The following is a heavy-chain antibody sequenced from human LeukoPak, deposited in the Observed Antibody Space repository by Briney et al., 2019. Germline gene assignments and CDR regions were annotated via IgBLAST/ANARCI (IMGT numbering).Heavy chain of an antibody. V-gene: IGHV1-69*05. CDR3: ARVKAVALDY. J-gene: IGHJ4*02. CDR1: GGTFSSYA. Sequence: ASVKVSCKASGGTFSSYAISWVRQAPGQGLEWMGRIIPIFGTADYAQKLQGRVTITTDESTSTAYMELSSLRSEDTAVYYCARVKAVALDYWGQGTLVTVSS. CDR2: IIPIFGTA. D-gene: IGHD6-19*01.